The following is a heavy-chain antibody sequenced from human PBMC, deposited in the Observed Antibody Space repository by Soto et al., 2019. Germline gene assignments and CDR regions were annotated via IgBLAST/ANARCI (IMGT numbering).Heavy chain of an antibody. CDR2: IYYSGST. D-gene: IGHD6-13*01. J-gene: IGHJ5*02. Sequence: PSETLSLTCTVSGGSISRYYWSWIRQPPGKGLEWIGYIYYSGSTNYNPSLKSRVTISVDTSKNQFSLKLSSVTAADTAVYYCARGRGAAGTFSCFDTWGQGTLVTVSS. CDR3: ARGRGAAGTFSCFDT. CDR1: GGSISRYY. V-gene: IGHV4-59*01.